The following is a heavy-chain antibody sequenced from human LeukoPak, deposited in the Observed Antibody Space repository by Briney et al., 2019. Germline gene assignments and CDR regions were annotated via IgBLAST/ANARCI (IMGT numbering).Heavy chain of an antibody. D-gene: IGHD3-22*01. V-gene: IGHV3-23*01. CDR2: ISGSGINT. CDR3: AKGIEGVIATNYFDY. Sequence: GGSLRLACAASGFTFRNYAVSWVRQAPGKGLEWVSAISGSGINTYYADSVKGRFTISRDNSKNTLYLQMNSLRAEDTAAYFCAKGIEGVIATNYFDYWGQGTLVTVSS. CDR1: GFTFRNYA. J-gene: IGHJ4*02.